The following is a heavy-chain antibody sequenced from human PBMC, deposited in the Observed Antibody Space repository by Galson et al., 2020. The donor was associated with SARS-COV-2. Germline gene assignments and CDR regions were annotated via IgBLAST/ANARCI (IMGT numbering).Heavy chain of an antibody. CDR2: IKQDGSVK. J-gene: IGHJ3*01. CDR1: GFTFSNSY. Sequence: QLGESLKISCAASGFTFSNSYMSWVRQAPGRGLEWLANIKQDGSVKTYVDLVKGRFAISRDNTKNSLYLQMNSLRAEDTAVYFCATSGGGLWGQGTMVTVSS. V-gene: IGHV3-7*01. D-gene: IGHD2-15*01. CDR3: ATSGGGL.